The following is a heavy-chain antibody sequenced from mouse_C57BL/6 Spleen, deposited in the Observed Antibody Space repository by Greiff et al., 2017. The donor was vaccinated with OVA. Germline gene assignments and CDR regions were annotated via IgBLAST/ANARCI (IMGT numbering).Heavy chain of an antibody. D-gene: IGHD1-1*01. CDR3: ARYDYGSAWFAY. CDR1: EYEFPSHY. V-gene: IGHV5-4*01. J-gene: IGHJ3*01. Sequence: EVQLMESGGGLVQPGESLKLSCESSEYEFPSHYMSWVRQTPEKRLEWVATISDGGSYTYYPDNVKGRFTISRDNAKNNLYLQMSHLKSEDTAMYYCARYDYGSAWFAYWGQGTLVTVSA. CDR2: ISDGGSYT.